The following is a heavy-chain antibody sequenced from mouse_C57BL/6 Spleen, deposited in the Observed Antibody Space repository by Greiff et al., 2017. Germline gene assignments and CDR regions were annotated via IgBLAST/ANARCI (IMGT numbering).Heavy chain of an antibody. D-gene: IGHD1-1*01. Sequence: EVQLVESGGGLVKPGGSLKLSCAASGFTFSSYALSWVRQTPEKRLEWVATISDGGSYTYYPDNVKGRFTISRDNAKNNLYLQMSHLKSEDTAMYYCARDNRSSYWFAYWGQGTLVTVSA. V-gene: IGHV5-4*01. CDR3: ARDNRSSYWFAY. J-gene: IGHJ3*01. CDR1: GFTFSSYA. CDR2: ISDGGSYT.